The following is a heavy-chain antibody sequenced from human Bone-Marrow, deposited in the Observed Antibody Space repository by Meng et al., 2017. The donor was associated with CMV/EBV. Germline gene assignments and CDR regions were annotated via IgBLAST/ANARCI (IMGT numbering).Heavy chain of an antibody. D-gene: IGHD3-10*01. J-gene: IGHJ3*02. CDR2: IYYSGST. Sequence: SETLSLTCTGSGGSISSSSYYWGWIRQPPGKGLERIGSIYYSGSTYYNPSLKSRVTISVDTSKNQFSLKLSSVTAADTAVYYCARWGPYYGSGVNAFDIWGQGTMVTVSS. CDR1: GGSISSSSYY. CDR3: ARWGPYYGSGVNAFDI. V-gene: IGHV4-39*07.